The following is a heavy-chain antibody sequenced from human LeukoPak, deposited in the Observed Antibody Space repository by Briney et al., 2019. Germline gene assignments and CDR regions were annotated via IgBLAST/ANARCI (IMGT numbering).Heavy chain of an antibody. J-gene: IGHJ4*02. CDR3: ARVGCSSTSCPTDY. CDR2: ISSSSSTI. Sequence: QTGGSLRLSCAASGFTFSSYSMNWVRQAPGKGLEWVSYISSSSSTIYYADSVKGRFTISRDNAKNSLYLQMNSLRAEDTAVYYCARVGCSSTSCPTDYWGQGTLVTVSS. D-gene: IGHD2-2*01. V-gene: IGHV3-48*04. CDR1: GFTFSSYS.